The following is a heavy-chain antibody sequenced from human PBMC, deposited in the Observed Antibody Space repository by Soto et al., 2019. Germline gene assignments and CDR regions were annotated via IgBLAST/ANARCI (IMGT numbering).Heavy chain of an antibody. J-gene: IGHJ6*02. CDR2: ISSSGSTI. Sequence: GSLRLSCAASGFTFSDYYMSWIRQAPGKGLEWVSYISSSGSTIYYADSVKGRFTISRDNAKNSLYLQMNSLRAEDTAVYYCARVNSDYYYYYGMDVWGQGTTVTVSS. D-gene: IGHD2-21*01. V-gene: IGHV3-11*01. CDR1: GFTFSDYY. CDR3: ARVNSDYYYYYGMDV.